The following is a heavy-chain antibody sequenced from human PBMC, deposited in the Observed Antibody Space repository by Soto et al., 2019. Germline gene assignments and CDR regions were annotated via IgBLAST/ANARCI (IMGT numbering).Heavy chain of an antibody. D-gene: IGHD3-3*01. CDR2: ISPYNGNT. CDR1: GYFFTTYG. V-gene: IGHV1-18*04. J-gene: IGHJ4*02. Sequence: ASVKVSCKASGYFFTTYGISWVRQAPGQGLEWMGWISPYNGNTKYAQSFQGRVTMTTDTSTYTAYMELRSLRSDDPAVYYCARDFGSDLSAPGEVFDYGGQGTVVTV. CDR3: ARDFGSDLSAPGEVFDY.